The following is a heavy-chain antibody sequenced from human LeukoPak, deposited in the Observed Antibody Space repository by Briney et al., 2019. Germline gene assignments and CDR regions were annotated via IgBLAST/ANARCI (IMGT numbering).Heavy chain of an antibody. CDR3: AKDISRNFVVVPAADY. Sequence: PGGSLRLSCAASGFTFDDYAMHWVRQPPGKSLEWVSLISGDGGSTYYADSVKGRFTVSRDNSKTSLYLQVNSLRTEDTALYYCAKDISRNFVVVPAADYWGQGTLVTVSS. D-gene: IGHD2-2*01. J-gene: IGHJ4*02. V-gene: IGHV3-43*02. CDR1: GFTFDDYA. CDR2: ISGDGGST.